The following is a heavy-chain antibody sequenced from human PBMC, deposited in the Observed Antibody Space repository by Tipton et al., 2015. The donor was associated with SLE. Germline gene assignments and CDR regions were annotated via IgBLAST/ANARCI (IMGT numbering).Heavy chain of an antibody. V-gene: IGHV3-30*01. CDR2: ISYDGSNK. Sequence: SLRLSCAASGFTFSSYGFHWVRQAPGKGLEWVALISYDGSNKYYADSVKGRFTISRDNSKNTLYLQMNSPRAEDTAVYYCARVLIAVYGMDVWGQGTTVTVSS. J-gene: IGHJ6*02. CDR3: ARVLIAVYGMDV. CDR1: GFTFSSYG.